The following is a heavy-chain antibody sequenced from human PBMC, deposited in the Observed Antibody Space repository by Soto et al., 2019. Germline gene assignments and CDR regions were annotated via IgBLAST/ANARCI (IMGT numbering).Heavy chain of an antibody. CDR1: GDSISGSPYF. J-gene: IGHJ4*02. CDR2: IFYDGST. V-gene: IGHV4-39*01. CDR3: ARLQAAVPHY. D-gene: IGHD6-13*01. Sequence: QLQLQESGPGLVKPSETLSLTCTVSGDSISGSPYFWGWIRQPPGKGLEWIASIFYDGSTYYTPSLKRRAIIPVDTSKNQLSLKLTSVAAADTAIYFCARLQAAVPHYWGQGTLVIVPS.